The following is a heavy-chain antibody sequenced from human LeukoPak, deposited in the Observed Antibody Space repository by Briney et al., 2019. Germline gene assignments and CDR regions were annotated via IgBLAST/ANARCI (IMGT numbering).Heavy chain of an antibody. CDR3: ASSGSGSYENWFDP. CDR1: GGTFSSYA. CDR2: INPSGGST. V-gene: IGHV1-46*01. D-gene: IGHD1-26*01. J-gene: IGHJ5*02. Sequence: ASVKVSCKASGGTFSSYAISWVRQAPGQGLEWMGIINPSGGSTSYAQKFQGRVTMTRDTSTSTVYMELSSLRSEDTAVYYCASSGSGSYENWFDPWGQGTLVTVSS.